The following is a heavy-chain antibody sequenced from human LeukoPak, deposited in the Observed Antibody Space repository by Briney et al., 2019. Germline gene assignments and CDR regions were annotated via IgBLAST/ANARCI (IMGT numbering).Heavy chain of an antibody. CDR2: LSWNGDAT. CDR3: VRDVSYGAFDI. Sequence: GGSLRLSCAASGFTFADHGMSWVRQAPGKGLEWVCGLSWNGDATTCADSVKGRFAVSRDNAKNSLYLQMNSLSAEDTALYYCVRDVSYGAFDIWPQGTRVSVSS. D-gene: IGHD3-10*01. J-gene: IGHJ3*02. V-gene: IGHV3-20*04. CDR1: GFTFADHG.